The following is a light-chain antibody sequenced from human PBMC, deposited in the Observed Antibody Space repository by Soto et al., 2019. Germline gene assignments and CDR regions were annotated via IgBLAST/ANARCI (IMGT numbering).Light chain of an antibody. CDR1: SSNIGAGYD. V-gene: IGLV1-40*01. CDR3: QSYDSSLSAFYV. CDR2: GNS. Sequence: HSVLTKPPSLYGVPGQRVTISCTGSSSNIGAGYDVHWYQQLPGTAPKLLIYGNSNRPSGVPDRFSGSKSGTSASLAITGLQAEDEADYYCQSYDSSLSAFYVFGTGTKVTVL. J-gene: IGLJ1*01.